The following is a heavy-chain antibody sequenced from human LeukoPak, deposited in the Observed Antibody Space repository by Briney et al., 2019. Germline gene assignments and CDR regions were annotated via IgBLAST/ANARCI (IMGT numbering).Heavy chain of an antibody. CDR3: GRSNQADDY. J-gene: IGHJ4*02. CDR2: INPGGSSI. D-gene: IGHD1-14*01. CDR1: GFTFSSYW. Sequence: GGSLRLSCAASGFTFSSYWMHSVRQVPGKGLVWVARINPGGSSITYSDSVKGRFTISRDNAKNTLYLQMDSLRAEDTGVDYCGRSNQADDYWGQGTRVTVSS. V-gene: IGHV3-74*01.